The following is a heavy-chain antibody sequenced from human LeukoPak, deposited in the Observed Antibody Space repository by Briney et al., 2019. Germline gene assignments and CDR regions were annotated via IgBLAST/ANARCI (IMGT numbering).Heavy chain of an antibody. CDR3: ARSGSSGYYQGTLDY. D-gene: IGHD3-22*01. Sequence: PGGSLRLSCAASGFTFSSYGMHWVRQAPGKGLEWVAVIWYDGSNKYYADSVKGRFTISRDNSKNTLYLQMNSLRAEDTAVYYCARSGSSGYYQGTLDYWAREPWSPSPQ. CDR2: IWYDGSNK. J-gene: IGHJ4*02. CDR1: GFTFSSYG. V-gene: IGHV3-33*01.